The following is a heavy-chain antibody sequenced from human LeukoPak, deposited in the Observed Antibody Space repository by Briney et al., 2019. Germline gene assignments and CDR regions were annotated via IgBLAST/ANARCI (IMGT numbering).Heavy chain of an antibody. J-gene: IGHJ4*02. CDR2: IKSKTDGGTT. D-gene: IGHD1-26*01. V-gene: IGHV3-15*01. CDR1: GFTVSSNY. Sequence: PGGSLRLSCAASGFTVSSNYMSWVRQAPGKGLEWVGRIKSKTDGGTTDYAAPVKGRFTISRDDSKNTLYLQMNSLKTEDTAVYYCTTLVGALHPYWGQGTLVTVSS. CDR3: TTLVGALHPY.